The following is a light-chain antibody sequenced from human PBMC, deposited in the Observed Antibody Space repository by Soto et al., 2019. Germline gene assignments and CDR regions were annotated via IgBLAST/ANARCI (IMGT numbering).Light chain of an antibody. J-gene: IGKJ5*01. V-gene: IGKV2D-29*02. CDR3: MQSTQLPPT. CDR1: QSLLNITVENF. Sequence: DVGMTQTRLSLSFARGQPSSLSCKSSQSLLNITVENFLVWYLQKPGQSPQLLIYAVSTRVSGVPDRFSGSGSGTDFTLEISRVETDDVGIYYCMQSTQLPPTFGQGTRLEIK. CDR2: AVS.